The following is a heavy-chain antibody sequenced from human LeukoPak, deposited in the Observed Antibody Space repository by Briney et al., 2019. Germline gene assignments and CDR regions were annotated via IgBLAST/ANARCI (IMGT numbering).Heavy chain of an antibody. CDR1: GFTVSSNY. Sequence: GGSLRLSCAASGFTVSSNYMSWVRQAPGKGLEWVSVIYSGGSTYYADPVKGRFTISRDNAKNSLYLQITSLRAEDTAVYYCARATGYFDWLFPFDYWGQGTLVTVSS. D-gene: IGHD3-9*01. V-gene: IGHV3-53*01. CDR3: ARATGYFDWLFPFDY. CDR2: IYSGGST. J-gene: IGHJ4*02.